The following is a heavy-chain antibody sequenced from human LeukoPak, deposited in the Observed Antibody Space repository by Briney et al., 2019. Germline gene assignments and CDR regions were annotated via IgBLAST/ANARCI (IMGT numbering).Heavy chain of an antibody. CDR2: INPNSGDT. CDR3: AVNLRAPPTGLDV. V-gene: IGHV1-2*02. J-gene: IGHJ6*02. D-gene: IGHD3-10*01. Sequence: ASLKVSCKTSEYIXTVYHMHWVRQAPGHGLEWMGWINPNSGDTTYAQKFQGRVTMTRDTSISTAYMEVSGLTSDDTAVYYCAVNLRAPPTGLDVWGQGTTVTVSS. CDR1: EYIXTVYH.